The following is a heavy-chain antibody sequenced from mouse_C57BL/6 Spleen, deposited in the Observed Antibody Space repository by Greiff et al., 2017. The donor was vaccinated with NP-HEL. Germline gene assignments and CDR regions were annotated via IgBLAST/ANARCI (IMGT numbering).Heavy chain of an antibody. J-gene: IGHJ1*03. V-gene: IGHV1-64*01. CDR2: IHPNSGST. Sequence: QVQLQQPGAELVKPGASVKLSCKASGYTFTSYWMHWVKQRPGQGLEWIGMIHPNSGSTNYNEKFKSKATLTVDKSSSTAYMQLSSLTSEDSAVYYCARGEDYYGSSYWYFDVWGTGTTVTVSS. CDR3: ARGEDYYGSSYWYFDV. D-gene: IGHD1-1*01. CDR1: GYTFTSYW.